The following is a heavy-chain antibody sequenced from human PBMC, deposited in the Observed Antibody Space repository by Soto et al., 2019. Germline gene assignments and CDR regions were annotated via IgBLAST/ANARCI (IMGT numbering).Heavy chain of an antibody. CDR2: ISGYNGNT. J-gene: IGHJ4*02. CDR1: GYTFNTYG. CDR3: ARAGPLDY. V-gene: IGHV1-18*04. Sequence: QVQLVQSGPEVKKPGASVQVSCKASGYTFNTYGISWVRQAPGQGLEWMGWISGYNGNTNYAQNLQDRVTLTIDTSTGTAYMELRSLRSDDTALYYCARAGPLDYWGQGTLVTVSS.